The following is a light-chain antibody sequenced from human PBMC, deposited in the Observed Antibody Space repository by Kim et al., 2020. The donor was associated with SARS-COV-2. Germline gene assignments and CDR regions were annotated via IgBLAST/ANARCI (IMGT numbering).Light chain of an antibody. V-gene: IGKV2-30*02. CDR1: QSLVHSDGNTY. CDR2: KVS. CDR3: MQGTHWPVYT. J-gene: IGKJ2*01. Sequence: DVVMTQSPLSLPVTLGQPASISCRSSQSLVHSDGNTYLNWFQQRPGQSPRRLIHKVSNRDSGVPDRFSGSGSGTDFTLTISRVEAEDVGVYYCMQGTHWPVYTFGQGTKLEI.